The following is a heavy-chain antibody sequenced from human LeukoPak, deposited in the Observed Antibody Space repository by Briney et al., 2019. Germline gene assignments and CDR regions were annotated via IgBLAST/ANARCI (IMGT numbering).Heavy chain of an antibody. J-gene: IGHJ4*02. Sequence: GGSLRLSCAVSGFTFSNFWMGWVRQAPGNGLEYVANINQAGTEKYYVDSVKGRFTISRDNARSSVFLQMNSLRAEDTAVYYCGRWSAAFDYWGQGTLVTVSS. CDR2: INQAGTEK. V-gene: IGHV3-7*01. CDR1: GFTFSNFW. CDR3: GRWSAAFDY. D-gene: IGHD4-23*01.